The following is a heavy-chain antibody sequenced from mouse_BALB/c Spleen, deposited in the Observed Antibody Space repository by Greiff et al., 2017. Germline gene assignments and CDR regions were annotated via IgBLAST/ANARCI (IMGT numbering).Heavy chain of an antibody. Sequence: DVMLVESGGGLVQPGGSLKLSCAASGFTFSSYTMSWVRQTPEKRLEWVAYISNGGGSTYYPDTVKGRFTISRDNAKNTLYLQMSSLKSEDTAMYYCASHYGSSYPAWFAYWGQGTLVTVSA. CDR2: ISNGGGST. V-gene: IGHV5-12-2*01. CDR1: GFTFSSYT. D-gene: IGHD1-1*01. J-gene: IGHJ3*01. CDR3: ASHYGSSYPAWFAY.